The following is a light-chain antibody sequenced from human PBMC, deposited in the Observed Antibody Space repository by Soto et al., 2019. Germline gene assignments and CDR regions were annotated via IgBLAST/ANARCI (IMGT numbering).Light chain of an antibody. CDR1: SSNIGNNA. Sequence: QSVLTQPPSVSEAPRQRVTISCSGSSSNIGNNAVNWYQQLPGKAPKLLIYYDDLLPSGVSDRFSGSKSGTSASLAISGLKSEDVADYYCAAWADSLNGLVFGGGTQMTV. V-gene: IGLV1-36*01. J-gene: IGLJ3*02. CDR3: AAWADSLNGLV. CDR2: YDD.